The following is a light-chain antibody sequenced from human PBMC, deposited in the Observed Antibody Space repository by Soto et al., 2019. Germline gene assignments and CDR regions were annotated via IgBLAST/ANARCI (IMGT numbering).Light chain of an antibody. CDR1: SSDVGAYKY. CDR2: EVS. V-gene: IGLV2-8*01. CDR3: TSYVGSNIWV. Sequence: QYALTQPPSASGSPGQSVTISCTGTSSDVGAYKYVSWYQQYPGKAPKLMIYEVSKLPSGVPDRFSGSKSGNTASLTVSGLQAEDEADYYCTSYVGSNIWVFGGGTKLTVL. J-gene: IGLJ3*02.